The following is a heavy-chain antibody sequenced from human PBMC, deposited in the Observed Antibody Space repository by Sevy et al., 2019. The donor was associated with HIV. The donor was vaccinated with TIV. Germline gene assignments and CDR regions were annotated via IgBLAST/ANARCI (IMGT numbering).Heavy chain of an antibody. CDR3: AKDRISGTYYTGDFDY. V-gene: IGHV3-23*01. J-gene: IGHJ4*02. Sequence: GGCLRLSCAASGFTFSTYAMTWVRQAPGKGLEWISVISLSGGDTYYANSVKGRFTISRDNSKNTLYLQMNSLTAEDTAVYRYAKDRISGTYYTGDFDYWGQGTLVTVSS. D-gene: IGHD3-10*01. CDR2: ISLSGGDT. CDR1: GFTFSTYA.